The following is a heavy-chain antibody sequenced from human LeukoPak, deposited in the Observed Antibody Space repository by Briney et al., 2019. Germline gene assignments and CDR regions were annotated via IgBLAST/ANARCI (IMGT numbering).Heavy chain of an antibody. CDR3: AKDVLRLNYGYFDL. V-gene: IGHV3-23*01. D-gene: IGHD2-21*02. CDR1: GFTLRNYA. J-gene: IGHJ2*01. CDR2: ISTSGGST. Sequence: GGSLRLSCAASGFTLRNYAMSWVRQAPGKGPEWVAGISTSGGSTYYSDSVRGRFTISRDNSKNTLYLQMNSLRADDTAVYYCAKDVLRLNYGYFDLWGRGTLVSVSS.